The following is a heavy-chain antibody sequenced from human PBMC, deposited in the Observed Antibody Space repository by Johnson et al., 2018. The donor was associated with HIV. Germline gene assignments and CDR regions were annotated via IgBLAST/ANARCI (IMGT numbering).Heavy chain of an antibody. Sequence: MLLVESGGGVVRPGGSLRLSCAASGFTFDDYGMSWVRPAPGKGLEWVSGINWTGGSTGYADSVKGRFTISRDNAKNSLYLQMNSLRAEDTALYYCARDIFYTDTAFDIWGQGTMVTVSS. J-gene: IGHJ3*02. V-gene: IGHV3-20*04. CDR3: ARDIFYTDTAFDI. CDR2: INWTGGST. CDR1: GFTFDDYG.